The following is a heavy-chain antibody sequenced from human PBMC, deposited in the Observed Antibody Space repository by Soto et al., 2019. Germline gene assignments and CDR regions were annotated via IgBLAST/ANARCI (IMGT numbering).Heavy chain of an antibody. V-gene: IGHV5-51*01. D-gene: IGHD2-15*01. CDR3: ARHKAPSVVVAATPHNWFDP. CDR2: IYPGDSDT. J-gene: IGHJ5*02. Sequence: PGESLKISCKCSGYSFTSYWIGWVRQMPGKGLEWMGIIYPGDSDTRYSPSFQGQVTISADKSISTAYLQWSSLKASDTAMYYCARHKAPSVVVAATPHNWFDPWGQGTLVTVSS. CDR1: GYSFTSYW.